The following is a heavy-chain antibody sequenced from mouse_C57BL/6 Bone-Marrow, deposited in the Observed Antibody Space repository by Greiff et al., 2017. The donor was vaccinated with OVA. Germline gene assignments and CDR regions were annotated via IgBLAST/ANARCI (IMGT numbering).Heavy chain of an antibody. CDR2: ISDGGSYT. CDR3: ARDLLRGDY. CDR1: GFTFSRYA. D-gene: IGHD3-2*02. V-gene: IGHV5-4*01. J-gene: IGHJ2*01. Sequence: EVMLVESGGGLVKPGGSLKLSCAASGFTFSRYAMSWVRQTPEKRLEWVATISDGGSYTYYPDNVKGRFTISRDNAKNNLYLQMSHLKSEDTAMYYCARDLLRGDYWGQGTTLTVSS.